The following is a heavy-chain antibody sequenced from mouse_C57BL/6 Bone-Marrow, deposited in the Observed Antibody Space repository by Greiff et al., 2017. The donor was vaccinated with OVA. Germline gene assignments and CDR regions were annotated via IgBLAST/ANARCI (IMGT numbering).Heavy chain of an antibody. D-gene: IGHD2-4*01. CDR1: GFTFTDYY. V-gene: IGHV1-36*01. CDR2: VYPYNGGT. CDR3: AADDYDEWFAY. J-gene: IGHJ3*01. Sequence: EVQLQQSGPVLVKPGPSVKISCQASGFTFTDYYMHWVKQSHGTSLEWIGLVYPYNGGTSYNQKFKGKATLTVDTSSSTAYMELNGRTSEDSAVYDGAADDYDEWFAYWGQGTLVTVSA.